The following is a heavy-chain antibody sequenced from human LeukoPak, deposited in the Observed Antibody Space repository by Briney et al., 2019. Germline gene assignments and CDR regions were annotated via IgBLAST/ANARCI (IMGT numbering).Heavy chain of an antibody. V-gene: IGHV3-74*01. J-gene: IGHJ2*01. Sequence: GGSLRLSCATSGFTFSTSWMHWVRQAPGKGLVWVSRISGDGTTTTYAVSVKGRFTISRDNSKNTLYLQMNSLRAEDTAVYYCAKDVPGGWWYFDLWGRGTLVTVSS. CDR3: AKDVPGGWWYFDL. CDR2: ISGDGTTT. CDR1: GFTFSTSW. D-gene: IGHD6-19*01.